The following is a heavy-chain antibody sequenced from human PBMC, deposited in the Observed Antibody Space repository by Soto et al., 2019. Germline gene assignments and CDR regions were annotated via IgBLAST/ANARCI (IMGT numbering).Heavy chain of an antibody. CDR2: ISAHNGNT. J-gene: IGHJ4*02. CDR1: GYTFTSYG. V-gene: IGHV1-18*01. D-gene: IGHD1-1*01. CDR3: ARGRYGDY. Sequence: QVHLVQSGAEVKKPGASVKVSCKASGYTFTSYGITWVRQAPGQGLEWMGWISAHNGNTDYAQKLQGRVMVTRDTATSTAYMEVRSVRSEDTGVYYCARGRYGDYWGQGAVVTVSS.